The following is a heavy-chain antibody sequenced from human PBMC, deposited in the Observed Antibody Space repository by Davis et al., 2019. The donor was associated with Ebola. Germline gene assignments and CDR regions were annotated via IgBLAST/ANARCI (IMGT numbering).Heavy chain of an antibody. J-gene: IGHJ4*02. D-gene: IGHD4-17*01. CDR3: AGELRGFDY. CDR2: ITPSGGVT. CDR1: GFTFNTYT. V-gene: IGHV3-74*01. Sequence: GESLKISCAASGFTFNTYTMHCVRQAPGTGLAWVSGITPSGGVTTYADSVKGRFTISRDNAKNTVYLQMNSLRAEDTAVYYCAGELRGFDYWGQGTLVTVSS.